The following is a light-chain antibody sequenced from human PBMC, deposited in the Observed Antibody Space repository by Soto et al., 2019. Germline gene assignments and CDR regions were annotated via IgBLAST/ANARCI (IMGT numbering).Light chain of an antibody. CDR3: RQYNNWPT. J-gene: IGKJ2*01. CDR2: GAS. V-gene: IGKV3-15*01. CDR1: QSFSSN. Sequence: EIVMTQSPATLSVSPGERATLSCRASQSFSSNLAWYQQKPGQAPRLLIYGASTRATGIPARFSGSGSGTEFTLTISSLQSEDFAVYYCRQYNNWPTFGQGTKLEIK.